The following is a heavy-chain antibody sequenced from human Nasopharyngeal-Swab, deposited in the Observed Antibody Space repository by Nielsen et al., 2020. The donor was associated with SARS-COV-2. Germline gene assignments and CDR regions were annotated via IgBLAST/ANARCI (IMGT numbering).Heavy chain of an antibody. Sequence: WVRQAPRQGLEWTGWINTNTGNPTYAQGFTGRFVFSLDTSVSTAYLQISSLKAEDTAVYYCARVKPKLRGHDLTDIWGQGTMVTVSS. D-gene: IGHD5-12*01. J-gene: IGHJ3*02. CDR2: INTNTGNP. CDR3: ARVKPKLRGHDLTDI. V-gene: IGHV7-4-1*02.